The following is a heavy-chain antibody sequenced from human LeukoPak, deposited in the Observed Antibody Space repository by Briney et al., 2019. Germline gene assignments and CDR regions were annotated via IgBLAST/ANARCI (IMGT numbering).Heavy chain of an antibody. CDR3: ARRDIVVVPAATGGYYYYYGMDV. Sequence: GASVKVSCKASGYTFTSYYMHWVRQAPGQGLEWMGIINPSGGSTSYAQKFQGRVTMTRDTSTSTVYMELSSLRSEDMAVYYCARRDIVVVPAATGGYYYYYGMDVWGQGTTVTVSS. CDR2: INPSGGST. V-gene: IGHV1-46*01. D-gene: IGHD2-2*01. CDR1: GYTFTSYY. J-gene: IGHJ6*02.